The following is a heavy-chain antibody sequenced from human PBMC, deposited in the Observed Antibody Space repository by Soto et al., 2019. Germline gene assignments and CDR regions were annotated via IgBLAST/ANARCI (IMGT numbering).Heavy chain of an antibody. CDR3: ARGAFCGGAPWCRDMDV. J-gene: IGHJ6*02. CDR1: GYNFISHS. V-gene: IGHV1-18*01. D-gene: IGHD2-21*01. Sequence: QIQLVQSGGEVKKPGASVKVSCKSSGYNFISHSITWVRQAPGQGLEWMGRISAYNGNTNHAQKFQGRLTMTTDTSTSTAYMALRSATAAAASDYYCARGAFCGGAPWCRDMDVWGRGTTVTVSS. CDR2: ISAYNGNT.